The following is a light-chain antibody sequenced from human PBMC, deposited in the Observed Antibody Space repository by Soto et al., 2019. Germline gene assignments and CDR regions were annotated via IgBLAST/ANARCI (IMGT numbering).Light chain of an antibody. Sequence: DIQMTQSPSTLSASVGDRVTITCRASESVRRWLAWYQQKPGRTPKLLIYQASTLETGVPSRFSGSGSGTEFTLTISSLQPDDFAAYYCQQYYAYSRAFGQGPKVEIK. V-gene: IGKV1-5*03. J-gene: IGKJ1*01. CDR3: QQYYAYSRA. CDR1: ESVRRW. CDR2: QAS.